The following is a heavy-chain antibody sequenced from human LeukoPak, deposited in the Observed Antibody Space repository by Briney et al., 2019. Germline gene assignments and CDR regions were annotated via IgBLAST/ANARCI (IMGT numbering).Heavy chain of an antibody. D-gene: IGHD3-16*01. Sequence: SETLSLTCTVSGGSISSYYWSWIRQPPWKGLEWIGYIHYSGSTNYNPSLKSRVTISVDTSKNQFSLKLSSVTAADTAVYYCVIGEGGAADYWGQGTLVTVSS. V-gene: IGHV4-59*01. CDR1: GGSISSYY. CDR2: IHYSGST. CDR3: VIGEGGAADY. J-gene: IGHJ4*02.